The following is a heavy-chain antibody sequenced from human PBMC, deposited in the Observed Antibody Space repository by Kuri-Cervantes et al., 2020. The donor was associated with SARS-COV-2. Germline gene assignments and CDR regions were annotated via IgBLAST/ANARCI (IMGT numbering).Heavy chain of an antibody. CDR2: IKQDGIQK. D-gene: IGHD6-19*01. CDR3: ARELSGWDSYYFYYMDV. J-gene: IGHJ6*03. V-gene: IGHV3-7*01. CDR1: GFMFRNYW. Sequence: GGSLRLSCAASGFMFRNYWMSWVRQAPGKGLEWVANIKQDGIQKYYVDAVKGRFTISRDNSKNTVDLQMNSLRVEDTAVYYCARELSGWDSYYFYYMDVWGKGTTVTVSS.